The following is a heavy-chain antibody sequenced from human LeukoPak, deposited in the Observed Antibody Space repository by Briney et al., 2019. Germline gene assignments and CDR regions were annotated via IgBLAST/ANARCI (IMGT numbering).Heavy chain of an antibody. V-gene: IGHV1-2*02. CDR1: GYTFTGYY. D-gene: IGHD6-19*01. J-gene: IGHJ4*02. CDR2: INPNSGGT. Sequence: GASVKVSCKASGYTFTGYYMHWVRQAPGQGLEWMGWINPNSGGTNYAQKFQGRVTMTRDTSISTAYMELSRLRSDDTAVYYCARVLGYSSGWYSGFHFDYWGQGTLVTVSS. CDR3: ARVLGYSSGWYSGFHFDY.